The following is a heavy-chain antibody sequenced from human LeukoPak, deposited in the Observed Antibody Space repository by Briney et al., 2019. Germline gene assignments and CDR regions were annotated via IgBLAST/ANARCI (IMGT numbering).Heavy chain of an antibody. CDR1: GGTFSSYA. CDR3: AREWLQNDAFDI. V-gene: IGHV1-69*06. J-gene: IGHJ3*02. CDR2: IIPIFGTA. D-gene: IGHD5-18*01. Sequence: ASVKVSCKASGGTFSSYAISWVRQAPGQGLEWMGGIIPIFGTANYAQKFQGRVTITADKSTSTAYMELSSLRSEDTAVYYCAREWLQNDAFDIWGQGTMVTVSS.